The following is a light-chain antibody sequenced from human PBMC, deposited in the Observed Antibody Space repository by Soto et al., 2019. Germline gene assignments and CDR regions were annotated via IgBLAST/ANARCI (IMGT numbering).Light chain of an antibody. CDR1: QTVFYSSDNKNY. V-gene: IGKV4-1*01. Sequence: DIVMTQSPDSRAVSLGARATLTCKSSQTVFYSSDNKNYLSWYQHKPGQPPKLLISWASTRESGVPDRFSGRGSGTDFTLTISSLQAEDVAIYYCQQYYPSPVTFGPGTKVNVK. CDR3: QQYYPSPVT. CDR2: WAS. J-gene: IGKJ3*01.